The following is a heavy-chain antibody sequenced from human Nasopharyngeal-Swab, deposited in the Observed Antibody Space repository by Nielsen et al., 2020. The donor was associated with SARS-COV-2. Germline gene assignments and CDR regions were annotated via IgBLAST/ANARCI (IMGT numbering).Heavy chain of an antibody. CDR3: AKEGDIVVVPAATKNRRGRREQNFDY. J-gene: IGHJ4*02. V-gene: IGHV3-30*02. CDR2: IRHDGSNK. D-gene: IGHD2-2*01. Sequence: WIRQPPGKGLEWVAFIRHDGSNKYYADSVKGRFTISRDNSKNTLYLQMNSLRAEDTAVYYCAKEGDIVVVPAATKNRRGRREQNFDYWGQGTLVTVSS.